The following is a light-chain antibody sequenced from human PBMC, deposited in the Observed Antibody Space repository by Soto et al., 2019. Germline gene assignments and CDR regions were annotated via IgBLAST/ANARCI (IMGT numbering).Light chain of an antibody. CDR1: QSLSSN. CDR2: DAS. CDR3: QQYNNWPRT. Sequence: EMVRTQSPDTLSVSPGERATLSCRASQSLSSNLAWYQQKPGQAPRLLIYDASKRATGIPARFSGSGSGTEFTLTISSLQSEDFAVYYCQQYNNWPRTFGQGTKADI. V-gene: IGKV3-15*01. J-gene: IGKJ1*01.